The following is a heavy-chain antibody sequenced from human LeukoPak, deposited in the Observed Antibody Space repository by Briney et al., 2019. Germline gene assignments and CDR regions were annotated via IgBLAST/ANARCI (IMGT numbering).Heavy chain of an antibody. J-gene: IGHJ6*02. Sequence: PSETLSLTCTVSGGSISSYYWSWIRQPPGKGLEWIGYIYYSGSTNYNPSLKSRVTISVDTSKNQFSLKLSSVTAADTAVYYCARSAAAGHYYYYYGMDVRGQGTTVTVSS. D-gene: IGHD6-13*01. CDR1: GGSISSYY. CDR2: IYYSGST. CDR3: ARSAAAGHYYYYYGMDV. V-gene: IGHV4-59*08.